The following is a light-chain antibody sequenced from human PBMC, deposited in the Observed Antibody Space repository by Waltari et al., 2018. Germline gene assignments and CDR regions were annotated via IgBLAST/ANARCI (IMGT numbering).Light chain of an antibody. Sequence: EIVMTQSPAILSLSPGERAALSCRASQSVSSNLAWYQQKPGQAPRLLMYGVSTGATGIPARFSGSGSGTEFTLTISSLQSEDFAVYYCQQYETWPRTFGQGTKVEIE. V-gene: IGKV3-15*01. CDR3: QQYETWPRT. CDR1: QSVSSN. CDR2: GVS. J-gene: IGKJ1*01.